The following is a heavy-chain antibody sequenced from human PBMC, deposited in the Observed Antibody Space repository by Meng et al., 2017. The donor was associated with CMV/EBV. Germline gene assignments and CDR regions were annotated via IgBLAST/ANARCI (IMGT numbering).Heavy chain of an antibody. D-gene: IGHD2-15*01. CDR2: IKQDGSEK. CDR1: GFTFSSYW. Sequence: GGSLRLSCAASGFTFSSYWMSWVRQAPGKGLEWVANIKQDGSEKYYVDSVKGRFTISRDNAKNSVFLQMNSLRVEDTAVYYCARICVTGSACYHFDYWGQGTLVTVSS. J-gene: IGHJ4*02. CDR3: ARICVTGSACYHFDY. V-gene: IGHV3-7*01.